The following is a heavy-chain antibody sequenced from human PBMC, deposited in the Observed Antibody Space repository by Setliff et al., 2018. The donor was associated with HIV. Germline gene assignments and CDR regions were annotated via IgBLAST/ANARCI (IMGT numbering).Heavy chain of an antibody. CDR2: VHYSGNT. CDR1: GVSMTNNY. Sequence: PLETLSLTCSASGVSMTNNYWTWIRQSPGKGLEWIGYVHYSGNTRYNPSLKSRVTISVDTSKNKFSLKLSSVTAADTAVYYCASEKVAWTVSDSFFEFWGQGVPVTVSS. CDR3: ASEKVAWTVSDSFFEF. D-gene: IGHD2-15*01. J-gene: IGHJ4*02. V-gene: IGHV4-59*01.